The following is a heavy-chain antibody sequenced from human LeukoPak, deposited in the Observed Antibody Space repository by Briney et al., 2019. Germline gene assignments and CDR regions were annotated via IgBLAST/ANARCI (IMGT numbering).Heavy chain of an antibody. CDR1: GDSVSSSYY. D-gene: IGHD3-3*01. CDR2: GST. CDR3: ARFAADFWSGYVLQGAPPGLRSFDY. J-gene: IGHJ4*02. V-gene: IGHV4-39*02. Sequence: PSETLSLTCTVSGDSVSSSYYWGWVRQPPGKGLEWIGSGSTYYNPSLKSRVTISVDTSRNHFSLKLSSVTAADTAVYYCARFAADFWSGYVLQGAPPGLRSFDYWGQGTLVTVSS.